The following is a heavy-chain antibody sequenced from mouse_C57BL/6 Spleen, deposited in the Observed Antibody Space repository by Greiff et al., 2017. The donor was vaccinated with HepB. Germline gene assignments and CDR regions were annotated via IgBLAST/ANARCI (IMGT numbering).Heavy chain of an antibody. Sequence: VQLQQSGPGLVQPSQSLSITCTVSGFSLTSYGVHWVRQSPGKGLEWLGVIWSGGSTDYNAAFISRLSISKDNSKSPVFCKMNSLQADDTAIYYCARNRYYGNPYWYFDVWGTGTTVTVSS. V-gene: IGHV2-2*01. CDR3: ARNRYYGNPYWYFDV. J-gene: IGHJ1*03. CDR2: IWSGGST. D-gene: IGHD2-1*01. CDR1: GFSLTSYG.